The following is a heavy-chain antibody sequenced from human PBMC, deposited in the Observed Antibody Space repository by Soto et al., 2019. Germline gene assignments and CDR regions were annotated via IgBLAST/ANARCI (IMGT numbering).Heavy chain of an antibody. CDR3: ARAAYGSGSYYAPYYYYAMDV. D-gene: IGHD3-10*01. CDR2: ILYTGNT. V-gene: IGHV4-59*02. CDR1: GASVSSYY. J-gene: IGHJ6*02. Sequence: SETLSLTCTVSGASVSSYYWSWIRQPPGKGLEWLGYILYTGNTNYNPSLKSRVTMSVDTSKNQVSLKLSAVTAADTAVYFCARAAYGSGSYYAPYYYYAMDVWGQGTTVTVSS.